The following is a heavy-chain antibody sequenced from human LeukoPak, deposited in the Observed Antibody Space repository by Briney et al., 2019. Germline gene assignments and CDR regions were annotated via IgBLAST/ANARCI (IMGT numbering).Heavy chain of an antibody. CDR1: GFTFSSYS. Sequence: GGSLRLSCAASGFTFSSYSMKWVRQAPGKGLEWVSSISSSSSYIYYADSMKGRFTISRDNAKNSLYLQMNSLRAEDTAVYYCAREDCSSTSCYVGRIDYWGQGTQVTVSS. CDR3: AREDCSSTSCYVGRIDY. V-gene: IGHV3-21*01. CDR2: ISSSSSYI. J-gene: IGHJ4*02. D-gene: IGHD2-2*01.